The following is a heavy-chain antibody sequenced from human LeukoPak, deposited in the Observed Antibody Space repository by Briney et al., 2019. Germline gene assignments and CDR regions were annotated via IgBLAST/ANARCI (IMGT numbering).Heavy chain of an antibody. V-gene: IGHV3-23*01. J-gene: IGHJ4*02. CDR3: AKDPTRTQQWVFDY. D-gene: IGHD5-18*01. CDR1: GLTFSNYA. CDR2: ISGGGAST. Sequence: GGSLRLSCAASGLTFSNYAMSWVRQAPGKGLEWVSSISGGGASTYYADSVKGRFTISRDNSKDTLFLQMNGLRAEDTALYYCAKDPTRTQQWVFDYWGQGTLVTVSS.